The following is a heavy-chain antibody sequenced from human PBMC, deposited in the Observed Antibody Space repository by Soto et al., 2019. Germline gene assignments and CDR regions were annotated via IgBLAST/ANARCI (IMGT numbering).Heavy chain of an antibody. D-gene: IGHD2-21*01. CDR3: VRESWGSIAFKYSGMDV. CDR1: GFTFSGFPFSSYE. CDR2: ISKSGTTI. Sequence: QPGGSLRLSCAASGFTFSGFPFSSYEMNWVRQAPGKGLEWVSYISKSGTTIYYADSVNGRFTISRDNAKNSVYLQMNSLRGDDTAIYYCVRESWGSIAFKYSGMDVWGLGTTVTVSS. V-gene: IGHV3-48*03. J-gene: IGHJ6*02.